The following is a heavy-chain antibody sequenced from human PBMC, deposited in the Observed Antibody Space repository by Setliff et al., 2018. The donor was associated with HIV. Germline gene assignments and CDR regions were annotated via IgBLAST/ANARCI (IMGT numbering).Heavy chain of an antibody. V-gene: IGHV1-2*04. J-gene: IGHJ6*03. CDR1: GYTFTGYY. CDR3: ARGPVVTVRWWYYYYYMDV. CDR2: INPNSGGT. Sequence: VKVSCKASGYTFTGYYMHWVRQAPGQGLEWMGWINPNSGGTNYAQKFQGWVTMTRDTSISTAYMELSRLRSDDTAVYYCARGPVVTVRWWYYYYYMDVWGKGTTVTVSS. D-gene: IGHD2-15*01.